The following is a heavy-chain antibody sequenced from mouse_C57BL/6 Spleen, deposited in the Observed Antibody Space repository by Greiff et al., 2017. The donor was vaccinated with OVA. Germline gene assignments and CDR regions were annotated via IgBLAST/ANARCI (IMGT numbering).Heavy chain of an antibody. D-gene: IGHD2-4*01. CDR3: SIYYYYGGYFDY. CDR2: IRHKANNHAT. J-gene: IGHJ2*01. V-gene: IGHV6-6*01. Sequence: EVQRVESGGGLVQPGGSMKLSCAASGFTFSDDWMDWVRQSPEKGLEWVAEIRHKANNHATNYAESVKGRFTISRDDSKSSVYLQMNSLRAEDTGFYYCSIYYYYGGYFDYWGQGTTLTVSS. CDR1: GFTFSDDW.